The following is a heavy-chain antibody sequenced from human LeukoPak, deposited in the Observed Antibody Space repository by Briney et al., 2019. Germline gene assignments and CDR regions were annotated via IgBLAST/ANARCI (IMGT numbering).Heavy chain of an antibody. CDR2: ISSSDNTI. J-gene: IGHJ4*02. CDR1: GFAFSDYS. D-gene: IGHD4-17*01. Sequence: GGSLRLSCAASGFAFSDYSMNWVRQAPGKGLEWVSYISSSDNTIHYADSVKGRFTISRDNAKDSLYLEMNSLRDEDTAVYYCARDQDYGFDYWGQGTLVTVSS. V-gene: IGHV3-48*02. CDR3: ARDQDYGFDY.